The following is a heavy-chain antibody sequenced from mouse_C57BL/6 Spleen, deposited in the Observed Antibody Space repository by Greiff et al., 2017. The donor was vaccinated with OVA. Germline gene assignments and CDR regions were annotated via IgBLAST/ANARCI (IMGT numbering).Heavy chain of an antibody. D-gene: IGHD1-1*01. CDR3: VRHRDYYGYAMDY. Sequence: EVKLMESGGGLVQPKGSLKLSCAASGFSFNTYAMNWVRQAPGKGLEWVARIRSKSNNYATYYADSVKDRFTISRDDSESMLYLQMNNLKTEDTAMYYCVRHRDYYGYAMDYWGQGTSVTVSS. CDR2: IRSKSNNYAT. CDR1: GFSFNTYA. V-gene: IGHV10-1*01. J-gene: IGHJ4*01.